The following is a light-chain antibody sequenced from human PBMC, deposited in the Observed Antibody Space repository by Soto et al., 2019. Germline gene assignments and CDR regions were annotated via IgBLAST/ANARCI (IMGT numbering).Light chain of an antibody. CDR2: AAS. CDR1: QSVKSW. Sequence: DIQMTQSPSTLSASVGDRVTITCRARQSVKSWVSWYQVKPGKAPKLLIYAASNLEVGVPSRFSGSGSGTEFSLTISGLQLDDFAVYYCGQYTGYSRTFGQGTKVEIK. CDR3: GQYTGYSRT. J-gene: IGKJ1*01. V-gene: IGKV1-5*03.